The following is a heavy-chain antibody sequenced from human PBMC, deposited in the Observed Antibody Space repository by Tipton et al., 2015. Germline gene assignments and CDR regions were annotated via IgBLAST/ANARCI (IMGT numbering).Heavy chain of an antibody. CDR2: ISHSGNT. D-gene: IGHD6-13*01. J-gene: IGHJ4*02. CDR3: ARDGQQPPGVDY. V-gene: IGHV4-38-2*02. CDR1: AYSISSDYY. Sequence: TLSLTCAVSAYSISSDYYWGWIRQPPGKGLEWIGSISHSGNTYYNPSLKSRVTMSRDTSKNQFSLKLNSVTPEDTAVYYCARDGQQPPGVDYWGQGTLVTVSS.